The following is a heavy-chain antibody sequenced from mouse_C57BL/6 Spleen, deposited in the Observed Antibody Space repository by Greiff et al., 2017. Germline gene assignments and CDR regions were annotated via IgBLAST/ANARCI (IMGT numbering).Heavy chain of an antibody. CDR2: IYPRSGIT. CDR3: ARDYGSTHAMDY. V-gene: IGHV1-81*01. CDR1: GYTFTSYG. Sequence: QVQLKESGAELARPGASVKLSCKASGYTFTSYGISWVKQRTGQGLEWIGEIYPRSGITYYNEKFKGKATLTADKSSSTAYMELRSLTSEDSAVYFCARDYGSTHAMDYWGQGTSVTVSS. J-gene: IGHJ4*01. D-gene: IGHD1-1*01.